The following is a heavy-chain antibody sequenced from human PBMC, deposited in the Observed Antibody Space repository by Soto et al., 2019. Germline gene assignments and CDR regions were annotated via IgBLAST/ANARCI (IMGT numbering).Heavy chain of an antibody. Sequence: QVQVVESGGGVVQPGRSLRLSCAASGFTFSNYGMHWVRQAPGKGLEWVAIISWDGNNKYYADSVRGRFTISRDTSKNTLFLQMNSLRAEDTAVYYCAKGGSSSARYFDRWGQGTLVTVSS. CDR1: GFTFSNYG. J-gene: IGHJ5*02. CDR3: AKGGSSSARYFDR. V-gene: IGHV3-30*18. D-gene: IGHD6-6*01. CDR2: ISWDGNNK.